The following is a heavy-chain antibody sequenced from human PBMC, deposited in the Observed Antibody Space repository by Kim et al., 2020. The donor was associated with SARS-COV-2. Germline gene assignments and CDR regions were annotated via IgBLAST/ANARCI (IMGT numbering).Heavy chain of an antibody. V-gene: IGHV4-30-2*04. Sequence: LKIRVTISVDTSKNHFSMKLTSVTAADTAVYYCARDHDFWGGKDAGGYFDYWGQGTLVTVSS. J-gene: IGHJ4*02. CDR3: ARDHDFWGGKDAGGYFDY. D-gene: IGHD3-3*01.